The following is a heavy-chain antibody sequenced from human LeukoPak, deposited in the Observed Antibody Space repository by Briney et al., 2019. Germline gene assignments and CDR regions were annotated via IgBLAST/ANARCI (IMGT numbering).Heavy chain of an antibody. V-gene: IGHV3-48*01. D-gene: IGHD3-10*01. CDR1: GFTFSSYS. Sequence: GGSLRLSCAASGFTFSSYSMNWVRRAPGKGLEWVSYISSSSSTIYYADSVKGGFTMSRDNAKTSLYLQMNSLRAEDTAVYYGASIVTMVRGAIAGDYWGQGTLVTVSS. CDR3: ASIVTMVRGAIAGDY. J-gene: IGHJ4*02. CDR2: ISSSSSTI.